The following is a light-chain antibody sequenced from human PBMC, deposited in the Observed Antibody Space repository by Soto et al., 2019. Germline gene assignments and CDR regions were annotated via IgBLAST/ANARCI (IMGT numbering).Light chain of an antibody. V-gene: IGLV1-40*01. Sequence: QSVLTQPPSVSVAPGQRVTISCTGSSSNIGAGYDVHWYQQLPGTAPKLLIYGNSNRPSRFPDRFSGSKSGTSASLAITGLQAEHEADYYCQSYDSSLSGVVFGGGTNLTVL. CDR2: GNS. J-gene: IGLJ2*01. CDR3: QSYDSSLSGVV. CDR1: SSNIGAGYD.